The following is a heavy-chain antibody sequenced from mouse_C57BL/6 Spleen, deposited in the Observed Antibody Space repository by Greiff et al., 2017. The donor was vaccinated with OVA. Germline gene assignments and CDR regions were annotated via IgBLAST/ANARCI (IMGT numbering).Heavy chain of an antibody. CDR2: IYPGDGDT. D-gene: IGHD2-1*01. J-gene: IGHJ4*01. Sequence: QVQLKQSGPELVKPGASVKISCKASGYAFSSSWMNWVKQRPGKGLEWIGRIYPGDGDTNYNEKFKGKATLTVDTSSSTAYMQLSSLTSEDSAVYFCACNYAYYYAMDYWGQGTSVTVSS. CDR1: GYAFSSSW. V-gene: IGHV1-82*01. CDR3: ACNYAYYYAMDY.